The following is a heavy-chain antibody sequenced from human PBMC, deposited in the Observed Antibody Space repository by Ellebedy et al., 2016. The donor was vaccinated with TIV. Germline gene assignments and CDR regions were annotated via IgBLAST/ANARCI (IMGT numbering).Heavy chain of an antibody. D-gene: IGHD2-2*01. CDR3: ARGTSGGRVYCSSTSCYSRAFDI. CDR1: GFTFSSYW. CDR2: ISSSSSTI. V-gene: IGHV3-48*02. Sequence: GESLKISXAASGFTFSSYWMSWVRQAPGKGLEWVSYISSSSSTIYYADSVKGRFTISRDNAKNSLYLQMNSLRDEDTAVYYCARGTSGGRVYCSSTSCYSRAFDIWGQGTMVTVSS. J-gene: IGHJ3*02.